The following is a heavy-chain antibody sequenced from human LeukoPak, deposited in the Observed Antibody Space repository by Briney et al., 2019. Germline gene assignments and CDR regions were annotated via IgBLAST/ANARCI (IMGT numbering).Heavy chain of an antibody. J-gene: IGHJ5*02. CDR2: INPNSGGT. V-gene: IGHV1-2*02. Sequence: ASVSISCKASGYTFTGYYMHWVRQAPGQGLEWMGWINPNSGGTNYAQDFHGRVTMTRDTSISTAYMELSRLRSDDTAVYYCARAGDNGNLAWGQGTLFTVSS. CDR1: GYTFTGYY. CDR3: ARAGDNGNLA. D-gene: IGHD1-26*01.